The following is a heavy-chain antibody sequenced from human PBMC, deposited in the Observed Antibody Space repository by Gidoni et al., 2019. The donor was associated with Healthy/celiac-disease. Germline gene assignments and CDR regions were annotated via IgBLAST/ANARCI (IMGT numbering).Heavy chain of an antibody. Sequence: EVQLVESGGGLVKPGGSLRLSCAASGFTFSSYSMNWVRQAPGKGLEWVSSISSSSSYIYYADSVKGRFTISRDNAKNSLYLQMNSLRAEDTAVYYCARDQKGGGAAVGYWGQGTLVTVSS. J-gene: IGHJ4*02. CDR1: GFTFSSYS. CDR3: ARDQKGGGAAVGY. D-gene: IGHD2-15*01. CDR2: ISSSSSYI. V-gene: IGHV3-21*01.